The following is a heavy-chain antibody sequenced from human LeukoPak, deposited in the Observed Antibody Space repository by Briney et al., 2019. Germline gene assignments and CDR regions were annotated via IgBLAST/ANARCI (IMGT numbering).Heavy chain of an antibody. Sequence: SETLSLTCAVSGGSISSNSYYWSWIRQPPGKGLEWIGYIYYSGSTNYNPSLKSRVTISVDTSKNQFSLKLSSVTAADTAVYYCARDGTWIQRWTGLDYYMDVWGKGTTVTVSS. CDR3: ARDGTWIQRWTGLDYYMDV. CDR2: IYYSGST. D-gene: IGHD5-18*01. CDR1: GGSISSNSYY. J-gene: IGHJ6*03. V-gene: IGHV4-61*01.